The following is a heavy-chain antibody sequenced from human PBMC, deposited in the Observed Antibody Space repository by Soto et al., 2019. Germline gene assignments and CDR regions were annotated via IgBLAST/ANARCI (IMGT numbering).Heavy chain of an antibody. V-gene: IGHV3-21*01. CDR3: ARPVRLSPALFDY. CDR2: ISSSSSYI. CDR1: GFTFSSYS. D-gene: IGHD6-25*01. J-gene: IGHJ4*02. Sequence: GGSLRLSCAASGFTFSSYSMNWVRQAPGKGLEWVSSISSSSSYIYYADSVKGRFTISRDNAKNSLYLQMNSLRAEDTAVYYCARPVRLSPALFDYWGQGTLVTVSS.